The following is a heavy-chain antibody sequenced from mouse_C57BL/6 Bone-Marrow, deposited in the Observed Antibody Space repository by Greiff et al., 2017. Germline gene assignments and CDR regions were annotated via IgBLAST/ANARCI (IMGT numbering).Heavy chain of an antibody. CDR2: ISGGGGNT. D-gene: IGHD2-5*01. Sequence: EVKLVESGGGLVKPGGSLKLSCAASGFTFSSYTMSWVRQPPEKRLEWVATISGGGGNTYYPDSVKGRFTISRDNAKNTLYLQMSSLRSEDTALYYCARQDSNLDYWGQGTTLTVSS. J-gene: IGHJ2*01. CDR3: ARQDSNLDY. V-gene: IGHV5-9*01. CDR1: GFTFSSYT.